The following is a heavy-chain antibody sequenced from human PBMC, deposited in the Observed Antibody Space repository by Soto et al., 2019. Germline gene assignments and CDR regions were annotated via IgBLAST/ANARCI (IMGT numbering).Heavy chain of an antibody. CDR1: GLTFNRYW. V-gene: IGHV3-74*01. CDR3: AREFCSGGNCYTYYFDP. Sequence: PGGSLRLSCAASGLTFNRYWMHWVRHAPGKGLVWVSHINTDGSNTNYADSVKSRFTISRDNAKSTLFLQMNSLRDEDTAVYYCAREFCSGGNCYTYYFDPWGQGIPVTV. D-gene: IGHD2-15*01. J-gene: IGHJ5*02. CDR2: INTDGSNT.